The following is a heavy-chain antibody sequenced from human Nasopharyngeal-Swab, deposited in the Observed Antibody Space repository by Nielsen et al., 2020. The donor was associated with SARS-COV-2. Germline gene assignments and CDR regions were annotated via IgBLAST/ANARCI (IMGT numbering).Heavy chain of an antibody. D-gene: IGHD2-2*01. CDR2: IYPGDSDP. Sequence: GESLKISCKGSGYSFTSYWIGWVRQMPGKGLEWMGIIYPGDSDPRYSPSFQGQVTISADKSISTAYLQWSSLKASDTAMYYCARLGGIVVVPAAGGIDYWGQGTLVTVSS. V-gene: IGHV5-51*01. J-gene: IGHJ4*02. CDR3: ARLGGIVVVPAAGGIDY. CDR1: GYSFTSYW.